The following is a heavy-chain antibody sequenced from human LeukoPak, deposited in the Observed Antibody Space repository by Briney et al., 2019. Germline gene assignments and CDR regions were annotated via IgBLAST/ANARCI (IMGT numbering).Heavy chain of an antibody. CDR2: ISSSSSYI. V-gene: IGHV3-21*01. D-gene: IGHD3-16*01. CDR3: ARGGIYDYVWGRKPFDY. CDR1: GFTFSSYS. Sequence: GGSLRLSCAASGFTFSSYSMKWVRQAPGKGLEWVSSISSSSSYIYYADSVKGRFTISRDNAKNSLYLQMNSLRAEDTAVYYCARGGIYDYVWGRKPFDYWGQGTLVTVSS. J-gene: IGHJ4*02.